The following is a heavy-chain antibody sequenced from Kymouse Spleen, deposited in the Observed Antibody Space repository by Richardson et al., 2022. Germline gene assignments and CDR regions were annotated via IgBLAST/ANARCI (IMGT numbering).Heavy chain of an antibody. D-gene: IGHD4-11,IGHD4-11*01. CDR2: ISSSSSYI. CDR1: GFTFSSYS. V-gene: IGHV3-21*03. J-gene: IGHJ6*02. CDR3: ARDDYSNYPLYYYYGMDV. Sequence: EVQLVESGGGLVKPGGSLRLSCAASGFTFSSYSMNWVRQAPGKGLEWVSSISSSSSYIYYADSVKGRFTISRDNAKNSLYLQMNSLRAEDTAVYYCARDDYSNYPLYYYYGMDVWGQGTTVTVSS.